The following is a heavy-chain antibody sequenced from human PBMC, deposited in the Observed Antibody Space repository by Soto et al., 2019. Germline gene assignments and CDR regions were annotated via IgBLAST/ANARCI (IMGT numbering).Heavy chain of an antibody. D-gene: IGHD2-2*01. CDR1: GFTFSSYG. Sequence: GGSLRLSCAASGFTFSSYGMHWVRQAPGKGLEWVAVISYDGSNKYYADSVKGRFTISRDNSKNTLYLQMNSLRAEDTAVYYCANFFQIPAANGTWFDSWGQGTLVPVSS. CDR3: ANFFQIPAANGTWFDS. CDR2: ISYDGSNK. J-gene: IGHJ5*01. V-gene: IGHV3-30*18.